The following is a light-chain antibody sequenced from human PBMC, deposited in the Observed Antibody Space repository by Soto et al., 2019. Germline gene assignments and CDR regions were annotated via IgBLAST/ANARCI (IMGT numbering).Light chain of an antibody. CDR1: QTILHRPNNRNC. CDR2: WAS. Sequence: DIVLTQSPDSLAVSLGERATINCKSSQTILHRPNNRNCLTWYQQKPGQPPRLLIYWASDREPGVPDRFSGSVSGTDFTLTISSLQAEDVAFYYCQQYYSIPYTFGQGTKLEIK. CDR3: QQYYSIPYT. V-gene: IGKV4-1*01. J-gene: IGKJ2*01.